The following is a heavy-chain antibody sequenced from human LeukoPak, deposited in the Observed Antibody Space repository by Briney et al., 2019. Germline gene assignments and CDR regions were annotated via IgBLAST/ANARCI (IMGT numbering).Heavy chain of an antibody. CDR3: ATEDSSDYYSFDY. D-gene: IGHD3-22*01. J-gene: IGHJ4*02. CDR1: GFTFSSYA. CDR2: ISESGGYT. Sequence: GGSLRLSCAGSGFTFSSYAMSWVRQAPGKGLGWVSAISESGGYTKYADPVKGRFTISRDNSKNTLYLQMNSLKAEDTAAYYCATEDSSDYYSFDYWGQGTLVTVSS. V-gene: IGHV3-23*01.